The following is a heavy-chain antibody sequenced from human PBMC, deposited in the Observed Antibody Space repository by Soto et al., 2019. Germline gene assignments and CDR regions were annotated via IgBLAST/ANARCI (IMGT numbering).Heavy chain of an antibody. J-gene: IGHJ4*02. CDR2: ISSSSTI. D-gene: IGHD2-15*01. V-gene: IGHV3-48*01. Sequence: EVQLVESGGGLVQPGGSLRLSCAASGFTFSSYSMNWVRQAPGKGLEWVSYISSSSTIYYADFVKGRFTISRDNAKNSLYLQMNSLRAEDTAVYYCARANYYCSGGSCYPDYWGQGTLVTVSS. CDR1: GFTFSSYS. CDR3: ARANYYCSGGSCYPDY.